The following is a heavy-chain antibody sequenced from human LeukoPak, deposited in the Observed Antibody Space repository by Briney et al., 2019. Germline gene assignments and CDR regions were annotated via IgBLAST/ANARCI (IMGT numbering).Heavy chain of an antibody. Sequence: GGSLRLSCAASGFTFSSYGMNWVRQAPGKGLEWVAVISYDGSKKYYADSVKGRFTISRDNSKNTLYLQMNSLRAEDTAVYYCAKDRGSGYSPGYGMDVCGQRNTVTVSS. CDR2: ISYDGSKK. J-gene: IGHJ6*01. CDR1: GFTFSSYG. D-gene: IGHD5-18*01. CDR3: AKDRGSGYSPGYGMDV. V-gene: IGHV3-30*18.